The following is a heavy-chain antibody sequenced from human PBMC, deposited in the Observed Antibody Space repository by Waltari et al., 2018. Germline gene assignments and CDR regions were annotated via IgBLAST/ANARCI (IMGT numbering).Heavy chain of an antibody. CDR1: GGSISSSSYY. Sequence: QLQLQESGPGLVKPSETLSLTCTVSGGSISSSSYYWGWIRQPPGKGLEWIGSIYYSGSTYSNPSLKSRVTISVDTSKNQFSLKLSSVTAADTAVYYCAKQENDYGDYLFDYWGQGTLVTVSS. CDR2: IYYSGST. CDR3: AKQENDYGDYLFDY. V-gene: IGHV4-39*01. J-gene: IGHJ4*02. D-gene: IGHD4-17*01.